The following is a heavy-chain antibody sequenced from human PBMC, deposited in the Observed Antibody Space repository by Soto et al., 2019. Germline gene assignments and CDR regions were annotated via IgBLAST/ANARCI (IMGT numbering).Heavy chain of an antibody. D-gene: IGHD4-17*01. CDR1: GFTFDDYA. CDR3: VKDFDYGDFFDC. J-gene: IGHJ4*02. CDR2: ISWNNGSI. Sequence: EVQLVESGGGLVQPGRSLRLSCAASGFTFDDYAMHWVRQVPGKGLEWVSGISWNNGSIGYADSVKGRFTISRDNARNSLYLQMNSLSAEDTALYYCVKDFDYGDFFDCWGQGTLVTVSS. V-gene: IGHV3-9*01.